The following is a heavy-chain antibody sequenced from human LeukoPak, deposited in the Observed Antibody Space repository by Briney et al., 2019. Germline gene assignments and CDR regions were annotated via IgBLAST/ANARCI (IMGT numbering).Heavy chain of an antibody. CDR2: ISSSSSYI. D-gene: IGHD1-26*01. Sequence: GGSLRLSCAASGFTFSTYSMSWVRQAPGKGLEWVSSISSSSSYIYYADSVKGRFTISRDNAKKSVYLQMNNLRAEDTAVYYCARAYSERYGLGYYYMDVWGKGTTVTISS. J-gene: IGHJ6*03. V-gene: IGHV3-21*01. CDR3: ARAYSERYGLGYYYMDV. CDR1: GFTFSTYS.